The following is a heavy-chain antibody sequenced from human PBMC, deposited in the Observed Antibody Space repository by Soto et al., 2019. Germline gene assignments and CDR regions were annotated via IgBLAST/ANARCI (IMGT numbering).Heavy chain of an antibody. D-gene: IGHD1-26*01. V-gene: IGHV4-39*01. Sequence: SETLSLTCTVSGGSISSSSYYWGWIRQPPGKGLEWIGSIYYSGSTYYNPSLKSRVTISVDTSKNQFSLKLSSVTAADTAVYYCASLLMGANWFDPWGQGTLVTVSS. CDR2: IYYSGST. CDR1: GGSISSSSYY. CDR3: ASLLMGANWFDP. J-gene: IGHJ5*02.